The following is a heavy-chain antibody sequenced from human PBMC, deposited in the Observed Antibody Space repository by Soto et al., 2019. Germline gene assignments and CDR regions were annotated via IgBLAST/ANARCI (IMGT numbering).Heavy chain of an antibody. D-gene: IGHD6-13*01. CDR1: GFTFDDHG. J-gene: IGHJ6*04. Sequence: EVQLVHSGGGVVRPGGSLRLSCAASGFTFDDHGMAWVRQVAGKGLEWVSGINWNGETIAYTDSVRGRFTISRDNAKTFVLLQMNTLRAEDTAVYHCARAVSTWIFYMDVWGKGTTVTVSP. CDR2: INWNGETI. CDR3: ARAVSTWIFYMDV. V-gene: IGHV3-20*01.